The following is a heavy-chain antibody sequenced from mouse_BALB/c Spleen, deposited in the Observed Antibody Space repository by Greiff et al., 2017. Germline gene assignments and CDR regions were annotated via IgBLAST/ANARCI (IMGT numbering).Heavy chain of an antibody. CDR3: ATYDFWDYYAMDY. D-gene: IGHD2-12*01. CDR1: GFTFSSYA. V-gene: IGHV5-9-4*01. CDR2: ISSGGSYT. J-gene: IGHJ4*01. Sequence: EVQLVESGGGLVKPGGSLKLSCAASGFTFSSYAMSWVRQSPEKRLEWVAEISSGGSYTYYPDTVTGRFTISRDNAKNTLYLEMSSLRSEDTAMYYCATYDFWDYYAMDYWGQGTSVTVSS.